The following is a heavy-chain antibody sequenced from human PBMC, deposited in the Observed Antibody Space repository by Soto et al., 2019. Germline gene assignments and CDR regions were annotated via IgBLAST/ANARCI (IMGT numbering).Heavy chain of an antibody. CDR3: AYDRVHAGAGACDN. CDR2: VDVGGGST. CDR1: GFTFSTHA. Sequence: EVQLLESGGGLVQPGGSLRLSCAASGFTFSTHAMIWVRQAPGKGLNWVSPVDVGGGSTYYTDSVKGRFAVSSDNSKNTVYLQLNTLRAQESAIYFCAYDRVHAGAGACDNCGQGTLVPVSS. V-gene: IGHV3-23*01. J-gene: IGHJ3*02.